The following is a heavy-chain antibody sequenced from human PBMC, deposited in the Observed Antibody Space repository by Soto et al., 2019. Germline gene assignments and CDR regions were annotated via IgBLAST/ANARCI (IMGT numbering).Heavy chain of an antibody. Sequence: QITLNESGPTQVKPRQTLTLTCTFSGFSLTTSGVGVGWIRQSPGTAPEWLALIYWDDDKRYSPSLKSRLTITKDTSKNQVVLTMADLDPADTATYYCAHRVLRTVFGLVTTTAIYFDFWGQGTTVAVSS. CDR3: AHRVLRTVFGLVTTTAIYFDF. CDR2: IYWDDDK. CDR1: GFSLTTSGVG. D-gene: IGHD3-3*01. V-gene: IGHV2-5*02. J-gene: IGHJ4*02.